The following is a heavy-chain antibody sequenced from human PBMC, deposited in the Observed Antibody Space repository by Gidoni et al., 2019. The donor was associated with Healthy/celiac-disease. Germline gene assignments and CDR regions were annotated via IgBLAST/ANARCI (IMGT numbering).Heavy chain of an antibody. Sequence: WGRRAPGKGLEWVAVIWYDGSNKYYADSVKGRFTISRDNSKNTLYLQMNSLRAEDTAVYYCARDRRGITIFGVVEDAFDIWGQGTMVTVSS. CDR2: IWYDGSNK. CDR3: ARDRRGITIFGVVEDAFDI. V-gene: IGHV3-33*01. D-gene: IGHD3-3*01. J-gene: IGHJ3*02.